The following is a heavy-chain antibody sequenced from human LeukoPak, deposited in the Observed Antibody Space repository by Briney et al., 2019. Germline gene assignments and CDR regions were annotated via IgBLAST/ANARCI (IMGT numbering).Heavy chain of an antibody. V-gene: IGHV4-59*01. CDR2: IYYSGIT. CDR3: ARDLDIVATIEGDY. Sequence: SETLSLTCTVSGGSITSYYWSWIRQPPGKGLEWIGYIYYSGITNYNPSLKSRVTISVDTSKNHFSLKLSSVTAADTAVYYCARDLDIVATIEGDYWGQGTLVTVSS. CDR1: GGSITSYY. D-gene: IGHD5-12*01. J-gene: IGHJ4*02.